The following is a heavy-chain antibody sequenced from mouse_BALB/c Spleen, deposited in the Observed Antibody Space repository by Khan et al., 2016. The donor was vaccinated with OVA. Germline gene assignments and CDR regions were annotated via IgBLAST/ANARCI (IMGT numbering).Heavy chain of an antibody. CDR2: IWSDGST. Sequence: QVQLKESGPGLVAPSQSLSITCTISGFSLTNYGVHWLRQPPGRGLEWLVVIWSDGSTTYNSALKSRLSISKDTSKSQVFLKMNILQTDDTAMYYCARQPYYHYNIMDYWGQGTSVTVSS. CDR3: ARQPYYHYNIMDY. J-gene: IGHJ4*01. D-gene: IGHD2-10*01. V-gene: IGHV2-6-1*01. CDR1: GFSLTNYG.